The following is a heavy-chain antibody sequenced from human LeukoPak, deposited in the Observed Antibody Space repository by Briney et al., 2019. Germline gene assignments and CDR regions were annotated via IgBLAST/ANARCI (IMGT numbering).Heavy chain of an antibody. CDR3: ARGNNSRATSFDY. CDR1: GFTFSSYI. V-gene: IGHV3-23*01. D-gene: IGHD2/OR15-2a*01. CDR2: ITASGGST. J-gene: IGHJ4*02. Sequence: GGSLRLSCAASGFTFSSYIVSWVRQAPGKGLEWVSSITASGGSTYYADSVRGRFTISRDNSKNTLYVQLNSLRGEDTAVYYCARGNNSRATSFDYWGQGTLVTVSS.